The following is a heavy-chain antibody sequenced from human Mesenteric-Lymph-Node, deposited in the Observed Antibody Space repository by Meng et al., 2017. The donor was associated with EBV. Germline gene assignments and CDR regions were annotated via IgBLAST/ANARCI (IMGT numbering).Heavy chain of an antibody. CDR1: SGSINSGSYY. Sequence: QVQRQESGPGLVKPSQTLSLTCAVSSGSINSGSYYRSWIRQPPGKGLEWIGYIYYSGSTYYNPSLKSRVTISVDTSKNQFSLKLTSLTAADTAVYYCARLGNGHWGQGTLVTVSS. V-gene: IGHV4-31*11. J-gene: IGHJ4*02. CDR3: ARLGNGH. CDR2: IYYSGST.